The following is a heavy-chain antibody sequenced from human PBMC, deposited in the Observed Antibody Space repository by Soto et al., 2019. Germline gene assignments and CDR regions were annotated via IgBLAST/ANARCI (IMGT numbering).Heavy chain of an antibody. CDR3: ARPANDHSGSRGYCHDACDI. Sequence: QVQLQQWGAGLLKPSETLSLTCAIYNGSFSDYYWSWIRLTPGKGLEWIGEINHSGGANYTPSLKSRVSMSVDTSKNKFSLRLNSVTAADTAVYYCARPANDHSGSRGYCHDACDIWGQGRMVTVSS. D-gene: IGHD3-22*01. J-gene: IGHJ3*02. V-gene: IGHV4-34*01. CDR2: INHSGGA. CDR1: NGSFSDYY.